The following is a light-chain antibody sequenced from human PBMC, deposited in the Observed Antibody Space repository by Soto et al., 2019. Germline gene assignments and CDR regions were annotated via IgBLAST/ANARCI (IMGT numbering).Light chain of an antibody. CDR1: QGIDTS. J-gene: IGKJ5*01. Sequence: ILLTQSPSSLSASVGDRVTITCRASQGIDTSLAWYQQKPGKAPKLLIYAPSNFQSGVPSRFSGSGSGTHFTLTISSLQPEDFATYYCQQLHGYPITVGQGTRLEIK. V-gene: IGKV1-9*01. CDR3: QQLHGYPIT. CDR2: APS.